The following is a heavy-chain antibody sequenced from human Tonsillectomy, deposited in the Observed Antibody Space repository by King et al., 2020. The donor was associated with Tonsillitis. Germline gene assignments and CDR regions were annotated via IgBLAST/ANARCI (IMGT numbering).Heavy chain of an antibody. J-gene: IGHJ2*01. D-gene: IGHD2-21*01. CDR2: IKQDGSEK. Sequence: VQLVESGGGLVQPGGSLRLSCAASGFTFNSYWMSWVRQAPGKGLEWVANIKQDGSEKYYVDSVKGRFTISRDNAKNSLYLQMNSLSAEDTAMYYCARDRLGVIPAYFDLWGRGTLITVSS. CDR1: GFTFNSYW. V-gene: IGHV3-7*01. CDR3: ARDRLGVIPAYFDL.